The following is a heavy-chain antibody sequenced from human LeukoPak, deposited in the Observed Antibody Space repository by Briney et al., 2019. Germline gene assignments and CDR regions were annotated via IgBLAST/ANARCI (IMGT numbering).Heavy chain of an antibody. Sequence: ASVKVSCKASGYTFTSYDINWVRQATGQGLEWMGWMNPNSGNTGYAQKFQGRVTMTRNTSISTAYMELSSLRSEDTAVYYCARANYYDSGGYLPVVYPSDYWGQGTLVTVSS. V-gene: IGHV1-8*01. D-gene: IGHD3-22*01. CDR3: ARANYYDSGGYLPVVYPSDY. CDR2: MNPNSGNT. CDR1: GYTFTSYD. J-gene: IGHJ4*02.